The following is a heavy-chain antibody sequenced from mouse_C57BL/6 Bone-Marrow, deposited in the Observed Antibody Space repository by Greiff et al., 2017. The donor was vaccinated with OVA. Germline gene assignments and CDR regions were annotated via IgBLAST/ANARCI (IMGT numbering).Heavy chain of an antibody. Sequence: VQLQQSGAELARPGASVKLSCKASGYTFPSYGMSWVKQRTGQGLEWIGEIYPRCGTTYYNEKFKGKATLTADKSSSTAYMELRSLTSEDSAVYCCARRECDCGRRDYWGQGTTLTVSS. D-gene: IGHD2-13*01. CDR3: ARRECDCGRRDY. J-gene: IGHJ2*01. CDR2: IYPRCGTT. V-gene: IGHV1-81*01. CDR1: GYTFPSYG.